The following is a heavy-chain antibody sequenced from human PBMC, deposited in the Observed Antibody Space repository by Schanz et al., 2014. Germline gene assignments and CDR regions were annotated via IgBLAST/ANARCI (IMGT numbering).Heavy chain of an antibody. D-gene: IGHD2-2*01. CDR1: GYTFTTYY. CDR3: ARVGFFDSTSFDS. CDR2: INPSSGTT. J-gene: IGHJ4*02. Sequence: QVQLVQSGAEVKKPGASVKVSCKASGYTFTTYYIHWVRQAPGQGLEWMGKINPSSGTTRIAQNFQGRLTVTSDASTSTVNMELGRLRSEDTAVYCCARVGFFDSTSFDSWGQGTLVTVSS. V-gene: IGHV1-46*03.